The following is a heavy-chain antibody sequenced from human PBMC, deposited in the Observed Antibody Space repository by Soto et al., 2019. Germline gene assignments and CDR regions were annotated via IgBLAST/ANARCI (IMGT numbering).Heavy chain of an antibody. CDR2: INPSGGST. CDR3: ATGRGRGYYRATAYFDY. D-gene: IGHD3-22*01. CDR1: GYTFTSYY. V-gene: IGHV1-46*01. J-gene: IGHJ4*02. Sequence: QVQLVQSGAEVKKPGASVKVSCKASGYTFTSYYMHWVRQAPGQGLEWMGIINPSGGSTSYAQKCQGRVTMTRDTSTSTGYMELSSLRSEDTAVYYCATGRGRGYYRATAYFDYWGQGTLVTVSS.